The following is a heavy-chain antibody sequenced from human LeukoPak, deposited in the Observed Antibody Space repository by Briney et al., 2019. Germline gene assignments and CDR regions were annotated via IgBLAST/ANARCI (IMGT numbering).Heavy chain of an antibody. Sequence: GGSLRLSCAASGFTFDDYAMHWVRQAPGKGLEWVSLITWDAGATYYADSVKGRFTISRDNNKNSLYLQMNSLRAEDTALYYCAKDMAAYLYASRNIEYWGQGTLVTVSS. V-gene: IGHV3-43D*03. CDR3: AKDMAAYLYASRNIEY. CDR2: ITWDAGAT. CDR1: GFTFDDYA. D-gene: IGHD2-21*01. J-gene: IGHJ4*02.